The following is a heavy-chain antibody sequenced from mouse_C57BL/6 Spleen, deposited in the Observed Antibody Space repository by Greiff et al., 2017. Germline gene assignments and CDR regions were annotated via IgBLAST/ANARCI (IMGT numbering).Heavy chain of an antibody. Sequence: VQLQQSGPGLVKPSQSLSLTCSVTGYSITSGYYWNWIRQFPGNKLEWMGYISYDGSNNYNPSLKNRISITRDTSKNQFFLKLNSVTTEDTATYYCARGDLFDYWGQGTTLTV. V-gene: IGHV3-6*01. CDR2: ISYDGSN. J-gene: IGHJ2*01. CDR1: GYSITSGYY. CDR3: ARGDLFDY.